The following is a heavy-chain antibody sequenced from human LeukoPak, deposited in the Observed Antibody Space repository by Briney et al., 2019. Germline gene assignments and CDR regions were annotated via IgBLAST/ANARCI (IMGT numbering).Heavy chain of an antibody. D-gene: IGHD4-17*01. V-gene: IGHV3-30*02. CDR3: ARDLRTVIGWYFDL. Sequence: GGSLRLSCAASGFTFSSYGMHWVRQAPGKGLEWVAFIRYDGSNKYYADSVKGRFTISRDNSKNTLYLQMNSLRAEDTAVYYCARDLRTVIGWYFDLWGRGTLVTVSS. CDR1: GFTFSSYG. J-gene: IGHJ2*01. CDR2: IRYDGSNK.